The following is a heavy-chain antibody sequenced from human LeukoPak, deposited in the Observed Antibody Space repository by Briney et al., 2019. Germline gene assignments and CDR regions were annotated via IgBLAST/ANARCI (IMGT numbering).Heavy chain of an antibody. D-gene: IGHD6-19*01. V-gene: IGHV6-1*01. Sequence: SQSLSLTCAISGDSVSGNSVAWSWIRQSPSGGLEWLGRTYYRSKWYNDYAISVKSRITLNPDTSKNQFSLQLNSVTPEDTAVYYCAREFRSSADYWGQGTLVTVSS. CDR1: GDSVSGNSVA. CDR3: AREFRSSADY. CDR2: TYYRSKWYN. J-gene: IGHJ4*02.